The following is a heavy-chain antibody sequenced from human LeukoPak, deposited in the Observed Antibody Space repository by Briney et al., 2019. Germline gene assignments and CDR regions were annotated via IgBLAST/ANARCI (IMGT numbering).Heavy chain of an antibody. Sequence: GRSLRLSCAASGFTFSSYGMHWVRQAPGKGLEWVAVIWYDGSNKYYADSVKGRFTISRDNSKNTLYLQRNSLRAEDTAVYYCAKDTRRGLYYDSSGSLEYWGQGTLVTVSS. D-gene: IGHD3-22*01. J-gene: IGHJ4*02. CDR1: GFTFSSYG. CDR3: AKDTRRGLYYDSSGSLEY. V-gene: IGHV3-33*06. CDR2: IWYDGSNK.